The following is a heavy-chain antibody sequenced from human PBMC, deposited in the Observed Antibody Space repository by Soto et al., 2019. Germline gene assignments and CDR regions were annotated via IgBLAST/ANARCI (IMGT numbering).Heavy chain of an antibody. D-gene: IGHD2-15*01. J-gene: IGHJ3*02. V-gene: IGHV3-9*01. CDR2: ISWNSGNI. CDR3: AKDIGGEIHAFDI. Sequence: EVQLVESGGAWVLPGRSLRLSCAASGFAFDGFAMHWVRQDPGTGLEWVSGISWNSGNIAYGDSVKGRFTISRDNAKHSLYLQMDSLRAEDTALYDCAKDIGGEIHAFDIWGQGTMVTVSS. CDR1: GFAFDGFA.